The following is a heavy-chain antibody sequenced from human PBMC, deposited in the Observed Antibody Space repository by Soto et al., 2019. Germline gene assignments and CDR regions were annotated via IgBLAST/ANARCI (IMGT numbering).Heavy chain of an antibody. Sequence: ASVKVSCKASGYTFTSYAMHWVRQAPGQRLEWMGWIDGGNGNTKYSQKLQGRVTITRDTSATTAYMELSSLRSEDTAVYYCATAIADDAFDIWGRGTMVTVSS. CDR1: GYTFTSYA. D-gene: IGHD2-2*01. CDR3: ATAIADDAFDI. V-gene: IGHV1-3*01. CDR2: IDGGNGNT. J-gene: IGHJ3*02.